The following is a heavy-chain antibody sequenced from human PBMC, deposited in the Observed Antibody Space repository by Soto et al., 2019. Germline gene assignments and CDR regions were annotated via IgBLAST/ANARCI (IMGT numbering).Heavy chain of an antibody. J-gene: IGHJ5*02. Sequence: GASVKVSCKASGYTFTAYAMHWVRQAPGQRLEWMGWINAGNGNTKYSQKFQGRVTITRDTSASTAYMELSSLRSEDTAVYYCAKSPSVVLVPSTLGGNNWFDPWGQGTLVTVSS. CDR2: INAGNGNT. V-gene: IGHV1-3*01. D-gene: IGHD2-15*01. CDR3: AKSPSVVLVPSTLGGNNWFDP. CDR1: GYTFTAYA.